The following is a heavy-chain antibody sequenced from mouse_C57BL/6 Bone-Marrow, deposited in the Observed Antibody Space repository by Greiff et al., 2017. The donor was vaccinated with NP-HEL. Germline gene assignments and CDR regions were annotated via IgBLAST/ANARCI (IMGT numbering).Heavy chain of an antibody. CDR1: GFLLTSYG. J-gene: IGHJ4*01. D-gene: IGHD3-2*02. CDR2: IWSDGST. Sequence: QVQLKESGPGLVAPSQSLSITCTVSGFLLTSYGVHWVRQPTGKGLEWLVVIWSDGSTTYNSAIKSRLSISKDNAKSQVFLKMNSLHTYDTAMYCCASDSSGYYAMDYWGLGTTVTVSS. V-gene: IGHV2-6*03. CDR3: ASDSSGYYAMDY.